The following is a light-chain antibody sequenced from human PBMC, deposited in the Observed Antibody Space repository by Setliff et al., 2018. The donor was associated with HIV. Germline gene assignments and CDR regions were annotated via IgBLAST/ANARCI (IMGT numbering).Light chain of an antibody. CDR3: QSFDNSLNGYV. J-gene: IGLJ1*01. V-gene: IGLV1-40*03. CDR1: SSNIGAGYV. CDR2: GNP. Sequence: QSALTQPPSVSGAPGQRVTISCTGTSSNIGAGYVVHWYQQLPGTAPKVLDHGNPDRAPGVPDRFSTSKSGASVSLAITGLQAEDEGDYYCQSFDNSLNGYVFGTGTKVTVL.